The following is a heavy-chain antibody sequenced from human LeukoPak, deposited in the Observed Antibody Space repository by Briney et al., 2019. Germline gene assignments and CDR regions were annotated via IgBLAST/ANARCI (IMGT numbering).Heavy chain of an antibody. J-gene: IGHJ4*02. Sequence: GGSLRLSCAASGFTFTDYWMAWVRQVPGKGLEWVANINRAGIESYYVDSVKGRFTISRDNAEKSLYLQMDSLRVDDTAVYYCARVGTWELQRVFDNWGQGTLVTVSS. D-gene: IGHD1-26*01. CDR3: ARVGTWELQRVFDN. CDR1: GFTFTDYW. V-gene: IGHV3-7*01. CDR2: INRAGIES.